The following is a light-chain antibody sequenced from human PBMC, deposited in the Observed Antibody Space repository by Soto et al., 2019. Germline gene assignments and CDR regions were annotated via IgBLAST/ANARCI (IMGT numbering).Light chain of an antibody. J-gene: IGKJ1*01. CDR3: QQYGSSPWT. V-gene: IGKV3-20*01. CDR1: QSVSSSY. CDR2: GAS. Sequence: EIVLTQSPGTLSLSPGERATLSCRASQSVSSSYLAWYQQKPGQAPRLLMYGASSRATGIPDRFSGSGSGTDFTLTISRXEPEDFAVYYCQQYGSSPWTFGQGTKVDIK.